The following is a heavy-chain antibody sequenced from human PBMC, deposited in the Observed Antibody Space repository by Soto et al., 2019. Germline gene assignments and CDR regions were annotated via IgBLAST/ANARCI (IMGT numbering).Heavy chain of an antibody. J-gene: IGHJ6*02. CDR1: GYTFTRYG. Sequence: QVQLVQSGAEVKNPGASVKVSCKASGYTFTRYGIGWARQAPGQGLEWMGWINTSNGNTNYAQNVQGRVTLTTDTSKSTAYMELRSLRSNDTAIYYCAMVDVYVTPSPQDVWGQGTTVFVSS. D-gene: IGHD3-16*01. V-gene: IGHV1-18*01. CDR3: AMVDVYVTPSPQDV. CDR2: INTSNGNT.